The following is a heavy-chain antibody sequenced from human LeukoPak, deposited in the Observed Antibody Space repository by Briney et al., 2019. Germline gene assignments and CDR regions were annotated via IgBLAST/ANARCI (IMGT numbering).Heavy chain of an antibody. D-gene: IGHD2-2*01. CDR3: AREVVPAANWGNWFDP. V-gene: IGHV1-69*01. J-gene: IGHJ5*02. CDR1: GGTFSSYA. CDR2: IIPIFGTA. Sequence: GSSVKVSCKASGGTFSSYAISWVRQAPGQGLEWMGGIIPIFGTANYAQKFQGRVTITADESTSTAYMELSSLRSEDTAVYYCAREVVPAANWGNWFDPWGQGTLVTVSS.